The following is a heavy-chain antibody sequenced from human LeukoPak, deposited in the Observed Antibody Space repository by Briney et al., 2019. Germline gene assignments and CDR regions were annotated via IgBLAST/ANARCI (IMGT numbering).Heavy chain of an antibody. V-gene: IGHV1-69*04. J-gene: IGHJ4*02. CDR3: ARAKKVISGLLDY. D-gene: IGHD3-10*01. Sequence: SVKVSCKASGCTFSSYAISWVRQAPGQGLEWMGRIIPILGRANYAQKFQGRVTITADKSTSTVYMEMSSLRSVYTAVCYCARAKKVISGLLDYWGQGTLVTVSS. CDR1: GCTFSSYA. CDR2: IIPILGRA.